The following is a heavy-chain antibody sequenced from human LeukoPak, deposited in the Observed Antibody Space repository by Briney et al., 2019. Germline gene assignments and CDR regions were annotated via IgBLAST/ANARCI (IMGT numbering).Heavy chain of an antibody. CDR2: ISSSSSYI. D-gene: IGHD1-26*01. J-gene: IGHJ6*02. Sequence: GGSLRLSCAASGFTFSSYSMNWVRQAPGKGLEWVSSISSSSSYIYYADSVKGRFTISRDNAKNSLYLQMNSLRAEDTAVYYCAKDGSYLNYYYYGMDVWGQGTTVTVSS. V-gene: IGHV3-21*01. CDR1: GFTFSSYS. CDR3: AKDGSYLNYYYYGMDV.